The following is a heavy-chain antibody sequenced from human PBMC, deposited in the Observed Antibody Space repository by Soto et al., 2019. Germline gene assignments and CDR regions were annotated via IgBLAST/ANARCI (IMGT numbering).Heavy chain of an antibody. D-gene: IGHD6-13*01. Sequence: ASVKVSCKASGYTFTSYAMHWVRQAPGQRLEWMGWINAGNGNTKYSRKSQGRVTMTTDTSTSTAYMELRSLRSDDTAVDYCATIAAAGKMYFDYWGQGTLVTVSS. CDR2: INAGNGNT. CDR1: GYTFTSYA. J-gene: IGHJ4*02. CDR3: ATIAAAGKMYFDY. V-gene: IGHV1-3*01.